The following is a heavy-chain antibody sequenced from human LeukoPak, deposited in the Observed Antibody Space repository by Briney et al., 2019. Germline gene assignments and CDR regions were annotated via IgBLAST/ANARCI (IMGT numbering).Heavy chain of an antibody. V-gene: IGHV1-18*04. Sequence: ASVKVSCKASGYTFTSYGMSWVQQAPGQALEGMGWISGYNGKTNYAQKFQGRVTMTTDTSTSTAYMELRSLRSDDTAVYYCARDPDGDYDFDYWGQGTLVTVSS. J-gene: IGHJ4*02. D-gene: IGHD4-17*01. CDR1: GYTFTSYG. CDR3: ARDPDGDYDFDY. CDR2: ISGYNGKT.